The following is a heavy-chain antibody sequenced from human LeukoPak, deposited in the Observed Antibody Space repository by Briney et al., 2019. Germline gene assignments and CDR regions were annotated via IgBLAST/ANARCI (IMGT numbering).Heavy chain of an antibody. D-gene: IGHD3-3*01. V-gene: IGHV4-34*01. CDR1: GGSFSGYY. CDR2: INHSGST. CDR3: ARVDYDFWSYGMDV. J-gene: IGHJ6*02. Sequence: SETLSLTCAVYGGSFSGYYWSWIRQPPGKGLEWIGEINHSGSTNYNPSLKSRVTISVDTSKNQFSLKLSSVTAADTAVYYCARVDYDFWSYGMDVWGQGTTVTVS.